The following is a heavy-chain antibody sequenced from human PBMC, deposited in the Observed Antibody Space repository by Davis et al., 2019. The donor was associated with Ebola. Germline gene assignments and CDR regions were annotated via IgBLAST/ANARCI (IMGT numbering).Heavy chain of an antibody. CDR2: ISSSYSTI. J-gene: IGHJ4*02. CDR1: GFTFSSYS. CDR3: ARDSTTVVSQKQFDY. Sequence: GESLKISCAASGFTFSSYSMNWVRQAPGKGLEWVSYISSSYSTIYYADSVKGRFTISRDNAKNSLYLQMNSLRDEDTAVYYCARDSTTVVSQKQFDYWGQGTLVTVSS. D-gene: IGHD4-23*01. V-gene: IGHV3-48*02.